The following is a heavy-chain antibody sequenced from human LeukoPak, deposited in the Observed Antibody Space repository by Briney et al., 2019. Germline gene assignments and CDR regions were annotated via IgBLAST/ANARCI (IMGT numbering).Heavy chain of an antibody. CDR3: ARDFSTSYWIEY. V-gene: IGHV3-30-3*01. D-gene: IGHD2-8*02. CDR2: ISYDAAGK. Sequence: GGSLRLSCAVSGFTLRSYAIHWVRQAPGKGLQWVSFISYDAAGKYYADSVRGRFTVSRDNSKNTLSLQMNSLRPEDTAVYYCARDFSTSYWIEYWGRGTLVIVSS. CDR1: GFTLRSYA. J-gene: IGHJ4*02.